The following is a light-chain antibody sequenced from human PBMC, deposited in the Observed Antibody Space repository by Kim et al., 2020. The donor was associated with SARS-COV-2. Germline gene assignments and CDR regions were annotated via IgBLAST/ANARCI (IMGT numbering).Light chain of an antibody. CDR3: AAWDDSLSGVV. J-gene: IGLJ3*02. V-gene: IGLV1-47*02. Sequence: ELTQPPSASGTPGQRVAVSCSGSRSNIGSNYVYWYRQLPGTAPKLLIFNNNQRPSGVPDRFSGAKSDTSASLAISGLRSEDEALYYCAAWDDSLSGVVFGGGTQLTVL. CDR2: NNN. CDR1: RSNIGSNY.